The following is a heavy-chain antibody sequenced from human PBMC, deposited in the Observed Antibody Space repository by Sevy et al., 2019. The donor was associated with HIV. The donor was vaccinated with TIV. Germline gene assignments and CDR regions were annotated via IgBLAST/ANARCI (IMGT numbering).Heavy chain of an antibody. V-gene: IGHV2-5*01. CDR1: GFSLSTSGVG. D-gene: IGHD6-6*01. J-gene: IGHJ4*02. CDR3: ATAGYSSSSAYLDY. CDR2: IYWNDDK. Sequence: SGPALVKPTQTLTLTCTFSGFSLSTSGVGVGWIRQPPGKALDWLALIYWNDDKRYSPSLKSRLTITKDTSKNQVVLTMTNMDPVDTATYYCATAGYSSSSAYLDYWGQGTLATVSS.